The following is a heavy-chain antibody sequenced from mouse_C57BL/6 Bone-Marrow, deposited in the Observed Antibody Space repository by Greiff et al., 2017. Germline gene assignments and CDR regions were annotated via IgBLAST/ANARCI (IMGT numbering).Heavy chain of an antibody. D-gene: IGHD2-1*01. J-gene: IGHJ4*01. V-gene: IGHV1-81*01. CDR1: GYTFTSYG. CDR2: IYPRRGNT. CDR3: ARAGGNCDYAMDY. Sequence: QVQLKQSGAELARPGASVKLSCKASGYTFTSYGISWVKQRTGQGLEWIGEIYPRRGNTYYNEKFKGKATLTADKSSSTAYMELRSLTSEDSAVYFCARAGGNCDYAMDYWGQGTSVTVSS.